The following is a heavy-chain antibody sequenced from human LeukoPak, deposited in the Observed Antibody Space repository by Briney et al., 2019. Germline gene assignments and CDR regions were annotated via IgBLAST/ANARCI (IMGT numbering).Heavy chain of an antibody. CDR1: GYTFTSYY. V-gene: IGHV1-46*01. CDR3: ARVHPKAKYYYDSSADY. J-gene: IGHJ4*02. Sequence: ASVKVSCKASGYTFTSYYMHWVRQAPGQGLEWMGIINPSGGSTSYAQKFQGRVTMTRDTSISTAYMELSRLRSDDTAVYYCARVHPKAKYYYDSSADYWGQGTLVTVSS. CDR2: INPSGGST. D-gene: IGHD3-22*01.